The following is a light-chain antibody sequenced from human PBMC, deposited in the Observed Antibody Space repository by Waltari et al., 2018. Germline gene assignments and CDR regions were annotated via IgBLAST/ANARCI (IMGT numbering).Light chain of an antibody. Sequence: DIQMTQSPSTLSASVGDRVTITCRASQSISSWLAWYPQKPGKAPKLLIYKASSLESGFPSRFSGSGSGTECTLTISSLQSDDFATYYCQQYNSYSRTFGQGTKVEIK. J-gene: IGKJ1*01. V-gene: IGKV1-5*03. CDR3: QQYNSYSRT. CDR2: KAS. CDR1: QSISSW.